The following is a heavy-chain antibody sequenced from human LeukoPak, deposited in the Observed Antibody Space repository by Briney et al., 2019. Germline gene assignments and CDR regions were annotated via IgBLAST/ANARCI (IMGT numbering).Heavy chain of an antibody. V-gene: IGHV3-23*01. D-gene: IGHD1-26*01. CDR3: AKLLGAQARYYFDY. CDR1: GITLSNYG. J-gene: IGHJ4*02. CDR2: ISGSGGST. Sequence: PGGSLRLSCAVSGITLSNYGMSWVRQAPGKGLEWVSAISGSGGSTYYADSVKGRFTISRDNSKNTLYLQMNSLRAEDTAVYYCAKLLGAQARYYFDYWGQGTLVTVSS.